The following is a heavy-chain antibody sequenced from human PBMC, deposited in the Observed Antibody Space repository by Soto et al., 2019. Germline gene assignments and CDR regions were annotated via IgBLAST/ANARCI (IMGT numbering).Heavy chain of an antibody. Sequence: EVQLVESGGGLVQPGGSLRLSCAASGFTFSLYSMSWVRQAPGKGLEWVSYISRSSTGIHYADSVKGRFTISRDDATDSMHLQMNRLRDGDTAVYYCARAVTWGLDVWGQRTTVSISS. CDR1: GFTFSLYS. J-gene: IGHJ6*02. CDR2: ISRSSTGI. CDR3: ARAVTWGLDV. V-gene: IGHV3-48*02. D-gene: IGHD3-10*01.